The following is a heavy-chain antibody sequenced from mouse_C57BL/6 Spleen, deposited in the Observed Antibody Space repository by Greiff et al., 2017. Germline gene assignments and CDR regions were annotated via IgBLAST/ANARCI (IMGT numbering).Heavy chain of an antibody. CDR3: TTGGKSGDD. CDR2: IDPENGDT. CDR1: GFNIKDDY. D-gene: IGHD3-1*01. J-gene: IGHJ2*01. Sequence: VQLQQSGAELVRPGASVKLSCTASGFNIKDDYMHWVKQRPEQGLEWIGWIDPENGDTEYASKFQGKATITADTSSNTAYLQLSSLTSEDTAVYYCTTGGKSGDDWGKGTTLTVSS. V-gene: IGHV14-4*01.